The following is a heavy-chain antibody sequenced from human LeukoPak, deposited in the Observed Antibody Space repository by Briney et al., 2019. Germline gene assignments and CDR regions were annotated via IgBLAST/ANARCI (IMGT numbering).Heavy chain of an antibody. J-gene: IGHJ4*02. V-gene: IGHV3-30-3*01. Sequence: PGGSLRLSCAASGFTFSSYAMHWVRQAPGKGLEWVAVISYDGSNKYYADSVKGRFTISRDNSKNTLYLQMNSLRAEDTAVYYCARKNWNYVFEEYYFDYWGQGTLVTVSS. CDR3: ARKNWNYVFEEYYFDY. D-gene: IGHD1-7*01. CDR2: ISYDGSNK. CDR1: GFTFSSYA.